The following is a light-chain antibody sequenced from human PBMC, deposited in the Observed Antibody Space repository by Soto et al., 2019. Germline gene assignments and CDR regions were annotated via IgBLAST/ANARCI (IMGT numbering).Light chain of an antibody. CDR2: GAY. Sequence: EIVMTQYPATLSVAPGERATLSCRASQSVSSNLAWYQQKPGQAPRLLIYGAYTRATGIPARFSGSGSGTELTLTISSLQSEDFAVYYCQQYNNWPPLTFGGGTKVEIK. J-gene: IGKJ4*01. CDR1: QSVSSN. CDR3: QQYNNWPPLT. V-gene: IGKV3-15*01.